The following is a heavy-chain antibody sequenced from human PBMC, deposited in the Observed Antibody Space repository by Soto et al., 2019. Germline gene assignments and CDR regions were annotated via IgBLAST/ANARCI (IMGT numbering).Heavy chain of an antibody. CDR1: GYTFNSYG. Sequence: ASLKVSCKASGYTFNSYGISWVRQAPGQGLEWMGWINTNNGNTNYAQKFQGRVSMTTDTSTNTAYMELIGLRSDDTAVYYCARVSPRGRGGDCHLPDYWRQGILVPVSS. V-gene: IGHV1-18*01. CDR3: ARVSPRGRGGDCHLPDY. CDR2: INTNNGNT. D-gene: IGHD2-21*02. J-gene: IGHJ4*02.